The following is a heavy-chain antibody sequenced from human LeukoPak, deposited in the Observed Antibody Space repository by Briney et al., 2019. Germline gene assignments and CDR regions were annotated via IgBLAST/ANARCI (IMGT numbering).Heavy chain of an antibody. CDR3: AKDIHIGHGSGWPES. CDR2: ITWDGGST. D-gene: IGHD6-19*01. CDR1: GFTFGEYG. J-gene: IGHJ5*02. V-gene: IGHV3-43D*03. Sequence: GGSLRLSCVGSGFTFGEYGMHWVRQVPGKGLEWVCHITWDGGSTYYAGSVKGRFTIYRDNSKNSLFLQMNSLGPEDTALYYRAKDIHIGHGSGWPESWGQGTLVTVSS.